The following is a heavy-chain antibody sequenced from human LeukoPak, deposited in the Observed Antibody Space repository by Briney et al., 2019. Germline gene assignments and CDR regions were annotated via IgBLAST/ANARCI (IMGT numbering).Heavy chain of an antibody. CDR1: GGTFSSYA. CDR3: AREAPSCSGGSCYGDYFDY. CDR2: IIPIFDTA. V-gene: IGHV1-69*06. Sequence: ASVKVSCKASGGTFSSYAISWVRRAPGQGLEWMGGIIPIFDTANYAQKFQGRVTITADKSTSTAYMELSSLRSEDTAVYYCAREAPSCSGGSCYGDYFDYWGQGTLVTVSS. D-gene: IGHD2-15*01. J-gene: IGHJ4*02.